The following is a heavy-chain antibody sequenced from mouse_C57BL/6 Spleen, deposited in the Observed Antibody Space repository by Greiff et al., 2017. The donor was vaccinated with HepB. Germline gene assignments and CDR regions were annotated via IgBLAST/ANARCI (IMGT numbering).Heavy chain of an antibody. Sequence: EVQVVESEGGLVQPGSSMKLSCTASGFTFSDYYMAWVRQVPEKGLEWVANINYDGSSTYYLDSLKSRYIITRDNAKNTLYLQLNSLKSEDTATYYCAKSKFVHCYGSSYLHWYFDVWGTGTTVTVSS. V-gene: IGHV5-16*01. CDR1: GFTFSDYY. CDR2: INYDGSST. D-gene: IGHD1-1*01. J-gene: IGHJ1*03. CDR3: AKSKFVHCYGSSYLHWYFDV.